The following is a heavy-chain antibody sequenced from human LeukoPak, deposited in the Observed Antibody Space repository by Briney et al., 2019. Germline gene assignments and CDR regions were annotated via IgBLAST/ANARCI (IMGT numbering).Heavy chain of an antibody. D-gene: IGHD5-18*01. Sequence: GGSLRLSCAASGFTFNRNAISWVRQAPGKGLEWVSAISGSGGSTYYADSVKGRFTISRDNSKNTLYLQMNSLRAEDTAVYYCAKGGYSYGYLWFDPWGQGTLVTVSS. CDR2: ISGSGGST. V-gene: IGHV3-23*01. CDR3: AKGGYSYGYLWFDP. J-gene: IGHJ5*02. CDR1: GFTFNRNA.